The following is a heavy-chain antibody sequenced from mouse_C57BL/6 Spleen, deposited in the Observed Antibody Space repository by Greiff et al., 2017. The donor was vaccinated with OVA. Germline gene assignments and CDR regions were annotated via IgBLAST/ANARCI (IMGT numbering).Heavy chain of an antibody. Sequence: EVKLVESGPGMVKPSQSLSLTCTVTGYSITSGYDWHWIRHFPGNKLEWMGYISYSGSTNYNPSLKSRISITHDTSKNHFFLKLNSVTTEDTATYYCAREGSSYGWFAYWGQGTLVTVSA. D-gene: IGHD1-1*01. CDR2: ISYSGST. V-gene: IGHV3-1*01. CDR3: AREGSSYGWFAY. CDR1: GYSITSGYD. J-gene: IGHJ3*01.